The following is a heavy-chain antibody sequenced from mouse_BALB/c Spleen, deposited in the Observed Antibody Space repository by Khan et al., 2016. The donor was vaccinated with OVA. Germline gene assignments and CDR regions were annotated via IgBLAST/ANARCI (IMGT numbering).Heavy chain of an antibody. V-gene: IGHV1S137*01. CDR2: ISTNYGDA. CDR1: GYTFTDYA. Sequence: QVQLKQSGAELVRPGVSVKISCKASGYTFTDYAMHWVKQRHAKSLEWIGVISTNYGDADYTQKFQGKASMTVDRSSSTVYMELARLTSEDAAIYYCVRGGKFAYWGQGTLVTVSA. J-gene: IGHJ3*01. CDR3: VRGGKFAY. D-gene: IGHD1-1*02.